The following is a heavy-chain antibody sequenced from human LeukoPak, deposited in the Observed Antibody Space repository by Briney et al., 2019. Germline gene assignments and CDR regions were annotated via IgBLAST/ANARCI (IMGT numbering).Heavy chain of an antibody. CDR2: INPNSGGT. J-gene: IGHJ6*03. CDR1: GYTFTSYG. Sequence: GASVKVSCKASGYTFTSYGISWVRQAPGQGLEWMGWINPNSGGTNYAQKFQGRVTMTRDTSISTAYMELSRLRSDDTAVYYCARGSKGLLTGYQRYYMDVWGKGTTVTISS. CDR3: ARGSKGLLTGYQRYYMDV. V-gene: IGHV1-2*02. D-gene: IGHD3-9*01.